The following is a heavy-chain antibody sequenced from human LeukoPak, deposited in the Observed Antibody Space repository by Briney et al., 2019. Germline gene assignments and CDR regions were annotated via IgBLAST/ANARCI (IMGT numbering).Heavy chain of an antibody. J-gene: IGHJ4*02. CDR3: AKDQIYSYGFDH. CDR2: ISGSGGST. CDR1: GFTFSSYA. V-gene: IGHV3-23*01. Sequence: PGGSLRPSCAASGFTFSSYAMSWVRQAPGKGLEWVSAISGSGGSTYYADSVKGRFTISRDNSKNTLYLQMNSLRAKDTAVYYCAKDQIYSYGFDHWGQATLVTVSS. D-gene: IGHD5-18*01.